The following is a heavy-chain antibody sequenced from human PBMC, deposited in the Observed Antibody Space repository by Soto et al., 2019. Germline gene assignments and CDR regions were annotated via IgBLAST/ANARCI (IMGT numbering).Heavy chain of an antibody. CDR3: ARAKLLYGSGSYNY. CDR2: IWYDGSNK. D-gene: IGHD3-10*01. V-gene: IGHV3-33*01. J-gene: IGHJ4*02. Sequence: GGSLRLSCAASGFTFSSYGMHWVRQAPGKGLEWVAVIWYDGSNKYYADSVKGRFTISRDNSKNTLYLQMNSLRAEDTAVYYCARAKLLYGSGSYNYWGQGTLVTVS. CDR1: GFTFSSYG.